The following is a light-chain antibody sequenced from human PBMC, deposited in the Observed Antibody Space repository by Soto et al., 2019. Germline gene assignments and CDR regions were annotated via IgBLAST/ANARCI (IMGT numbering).Light chain of an antibody. Sequence: YELTHPPSVSVAPGQTDMITCGGHNIGSKSVHWYQQKPGQAPVLVVCDDSDRPSGIPERFSGSNSGNTATLTISRVEAGDEADYYCQVWDSSSDRVIFGGGTKRTVL. V-gene: IGLV3-21*02. J-gene: IGLJ2*01. CDR1: NIGSKS. CDR2: DDS. CDR3: QVWDSSSDRVI.